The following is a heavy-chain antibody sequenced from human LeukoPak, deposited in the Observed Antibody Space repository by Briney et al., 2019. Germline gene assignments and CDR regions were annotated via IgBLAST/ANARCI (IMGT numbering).Heavy chain of an antibody. V-gene: IGHV4-61*02. CDR3: ARSTIFGVAHDY. CDR2: IYTSGST. Sequence: SETLSLTCTVSGGSISSGSYYWSWIRQPAGKGLEWIGRIYTSGSTNYNPSLKSRVTISVDTSKNQFSLKLSSVTAADTAVYYCARSTIFGVAHDYWGQGTLVTVSS. CDR1: GGSISSGSYY. D-gene: IGHD3-3*01. J-gene: IGHJ4*02.